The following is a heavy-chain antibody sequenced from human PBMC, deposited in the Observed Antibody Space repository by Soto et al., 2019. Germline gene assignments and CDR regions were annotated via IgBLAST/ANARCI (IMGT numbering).Heavy chain of an antibody. Sequence: GESLKISCKGPGYSFSNYWIAWVRQMPGKGLEWMGIIYPADSDTRYSPSFQGQVTIAADKSISSAYLQWSSLKASDTAMYYCARLNGGQLGYWGQGTLVTVSS. CDR1: GYSFSNYW. V-gene: IGHV5-51*01. D-gene: IGHD2-15*01. J-gene: IGHJ4*02. CDR3: ARLNGGQLGY. CDR2: IYPADSDT.